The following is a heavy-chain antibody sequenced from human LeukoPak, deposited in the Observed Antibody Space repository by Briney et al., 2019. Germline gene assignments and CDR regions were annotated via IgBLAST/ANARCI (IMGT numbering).Heavy chain of an antibody. CDR2: INPNSGGT. J-gene: IGHJ5*02. D-gene: IGHD3-10*01. CDR3: ARSGMVRGFDP. Sequence: ASVKVSCKASGYTFTDYYIHWVRQAPGQGLEWMGWINPNSGGTSYVQKFQGGVSMTRDTSSTTAYVELSRLRSDDTAVYYCARSGMVRGFDPWGQGTLVTVSS. CDR1: GYTFTDYY. V-gene: IGHV1-2*02.